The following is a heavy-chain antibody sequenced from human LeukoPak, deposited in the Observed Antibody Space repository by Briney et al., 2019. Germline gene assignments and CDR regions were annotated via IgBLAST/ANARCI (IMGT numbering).Heavy chain of an antibody. CDR2: ISAYNGNT. CDR1: GYTFTSYG. D-gene: IGHD3-22*01. V-gene: IGHV1-18*01. J-gene: IGHJ4*02. Sequence: GASVKVSCKAFGYTFTSYGISWVRQAPGQGLEWMGWISAYNGNTNYAQKLQGRVTMTTDTSTSTAYMELRSLRSDDTAVYYCARDLSRRVVVPPFDYWGQGTLVTVSS. CDR3: ARDLSRRVVVPPFDY.